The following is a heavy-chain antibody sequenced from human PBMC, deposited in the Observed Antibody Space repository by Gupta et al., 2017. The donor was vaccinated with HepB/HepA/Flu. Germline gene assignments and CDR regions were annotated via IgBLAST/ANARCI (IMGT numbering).Heavy chain of an antibody. V-gene: IGHV4-34*01. CDR3: ARGGRSSTSRFFDY. CDR1: GGSFSGYY. J-gene: IGHJ4*02. CDR2: INHSGST. Sequence: QVQLQQWGAGLLKPSETLSLTCAVYGGSFSGYYWSWIRQPPGKGLEWIGEINHSGSTNYNPSLKSRVTISVDTSKNQFSLKLSSVTAADTAVYYCARGGRSSTSRFFDYWGQGTLVTVSS. D-gene: IGHD2-2*01.